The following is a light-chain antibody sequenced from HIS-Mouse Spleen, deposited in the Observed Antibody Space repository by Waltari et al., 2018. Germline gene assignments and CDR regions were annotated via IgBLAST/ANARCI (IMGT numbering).Light chain of an antibody. V-gene: IGLV3-10*01. CDR3: YSTDSSGNHRV. CDR2: EDS. Sequence: SYELTQPPSVSVSPGQPARITCPGAALPKQYAYWYQQKSGQAPVLVIYEDSKRPSGIPERFSSSSSGTMATLTISGAQVEDEADYYCYSTDSSGNHRVFGGGTKLTVL. J-gene: IGLJ2*01. CDR1: ALPKQY.